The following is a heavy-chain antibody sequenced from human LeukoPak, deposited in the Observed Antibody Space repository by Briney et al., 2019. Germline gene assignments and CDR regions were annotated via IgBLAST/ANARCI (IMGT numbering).Heavy chain of an antibody. D-gene: IGHD4/OR15-4a*01. CDR3: ARHDYGGYVVFDY. Sequence: SETLSLTCSVSGGSISSYYWSWIRQPPGKGLEWIGYINYRGDTNYNPSLKSRITISVDTSKNQFSLKLNSVTAADTAVYYCARHDYGGYVVFDYWGQGTLVTVSS. CDR1: GGSISSYY. CDR2: INYRGDT. J-gene: IGHJ4*02. V-gene: IGHV4-59*08.